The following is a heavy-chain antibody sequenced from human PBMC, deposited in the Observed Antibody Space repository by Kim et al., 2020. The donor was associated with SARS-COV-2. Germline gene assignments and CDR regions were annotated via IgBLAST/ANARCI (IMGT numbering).Heavy chain of an antibody. CDR1: GFTFSDYY. D-gene: IGHD2-15*01. J-gene: IGHJ6*02. V-gene: IGHV3-11*01. Sequence: GGSLRLSCAASGFTFSDYYMSWIRQAPGKGLEWVSYISSSGSTIYYADSVKGRFTISRDNAKNSLYLQMNSLRAEDTAVYYCARVSGTPFYYYYGMDVWGQGTTVTVSS. CDR3: ARVSGTPFYYYYGMDV. CDR2: ISSSGSTI.